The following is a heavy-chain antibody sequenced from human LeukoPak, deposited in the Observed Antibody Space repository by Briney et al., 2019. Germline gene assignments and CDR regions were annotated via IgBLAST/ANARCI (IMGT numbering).Heavy chain of an antibody. Sequence: TGGSLRLSCAASGFTVSSNYMSWVRQAPGKGLEWVSAISGSGGSTYYADSVKGRFTISRDNSKNTLYLQMNSLRAEDTAVYYCAKDLGTMIVVVIPHAFDIWGQGTMVTVSS. CDR1: GFTVSSNY. V-gene: IGHV3-23*01. D-gene: IGHD3-22*01. CDR3: AKDLGTMIVVVIPHAFDI. CDR2: ISGSGGST. J-gene: IGHJ3*02.